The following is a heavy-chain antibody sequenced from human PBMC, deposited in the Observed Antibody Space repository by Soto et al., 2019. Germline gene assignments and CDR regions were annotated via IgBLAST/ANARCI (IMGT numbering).Heavy chain of an antibody. V-gene: IGHV4-59*01. CDR1: GASISSNF. D-gene: IGHD1-1*01. CDR3: ARENWYFDL. Sequence: SETLSLTCSVSGASISSNFWTWIRQPPGKGLEWIGYMSNSGNVNYNPSLKSRVTISLDTSNNQFSLSLTSVTAADTAVYYCARENWYFDLWGRGTLVTVSS. J-gene: IGHJ4*02. CDR2: MSNSGNV.